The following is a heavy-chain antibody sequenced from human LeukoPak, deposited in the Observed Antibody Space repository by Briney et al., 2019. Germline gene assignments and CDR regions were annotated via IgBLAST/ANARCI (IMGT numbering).Heavy chain of an antibody. V-gene: IGHV4-39*01. CDR3: AIQRIVVVLAATPDYFDY. CDR1: GTSISSDNYY. J-gene: IGHJ4*02. CDR2: FSYGGNT. Sequence: WETLSLTCTVSGTSISSDNYYWGWIHQSPGKGLEWIGSFSYGGNTYYIPSLKSRVTISVDTAKNRFSMNLTSATAADTAVYYCAIQRIVVVLAATPDYFDYWGQGTLVTVSS. D-gene: IGHD2-15*01.